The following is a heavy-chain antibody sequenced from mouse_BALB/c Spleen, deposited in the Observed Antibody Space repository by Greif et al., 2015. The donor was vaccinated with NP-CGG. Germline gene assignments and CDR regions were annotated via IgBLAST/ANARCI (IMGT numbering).Heavy chain of an antibody. D-gene: IGHD2-1*01. CDR2: IYPGSGST. V-gene: IGHV1S22*01. CDR3: TRYGNYGVDY. Sequence: GSELVRPGASVKLSCKASGYTFTSYWMHWVKQRPGQGLEWIGNIYPGSGSTNYDEKFKSKATLTVDTSSSTAYMQLSSLTSEDSAVYYCTRYGNYGVDYWGQGTSVTVSS. CDR1: GYTFTSYW. J-gene: IGHJ4*01.